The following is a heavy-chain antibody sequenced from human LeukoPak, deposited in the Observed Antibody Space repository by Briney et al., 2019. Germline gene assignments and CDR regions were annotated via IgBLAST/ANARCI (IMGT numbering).Heavy chain of an antibody. V-gene: IGHV4-39*01. Sequence: SETLSLTCTVSGGSISSSSYYWGWIRQPPGKGLEWIGSIYYSGSTYYNPSLKSRVTISVDTSKNQFSLKLSSVTAADTAVYYCAGRGDSSSWLPTPTSYNWFDPWGQGTLVTVSS. J-gene: IGHJ5*02. D-gene: IGHD6-13*01. CDR3: AGRGDSSSWLPTPTSYNWFDP. CDR2: IYYSGST. CDR1: GGSISSSSYY.